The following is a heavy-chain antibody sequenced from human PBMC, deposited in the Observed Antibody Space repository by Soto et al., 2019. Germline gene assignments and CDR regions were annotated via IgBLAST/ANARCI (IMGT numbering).Heavy chain of an antibody. V-gene: IGHV3-23*01. Sequence: GGSLRLSCAASGFTFSSYSMSWVRQAPGKGLEWVSGFRSGGDDDTTYYADSVRGRFTISRDNSKNALFLQMNSLRAEDTAIYYCAKKVNSGSGSQFFDYWGQGTLVTVSS. D-gene: IGHD3-10*01. CDR1: GFTFSSYS. J-gene: IGHJ4*02. CDR3: AKKVNSGSGSQFFDY. CDR2: FRSGGDDDTT.